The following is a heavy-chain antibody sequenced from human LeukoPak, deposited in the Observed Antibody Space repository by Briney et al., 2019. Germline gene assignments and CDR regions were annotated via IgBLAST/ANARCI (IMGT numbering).Heavy chain of an antibody. J-gene: IGHJ6*02. Sequence: ASVKVSCKASGYTFTSYGISWVRQAPGQGLEWMGWISAYNGNTNYAQKLQGRVTMTTDTSTSTAYMELRSLRSDDTAVYYCARGGAVAGTRSSYYYYGMDVWGQGTTVTVSS. CDR3: ARGGAVAGTRSSYYYYGMDV. CDR1: GYTFTSYG. V-gene: IGHV1-18*01. CDR2: ISAYNGNT. D-gene: IGHD6-19*01.